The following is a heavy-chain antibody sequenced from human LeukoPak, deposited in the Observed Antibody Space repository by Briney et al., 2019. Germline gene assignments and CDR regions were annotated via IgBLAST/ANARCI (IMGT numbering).Heavy chain of an antibody. J-gene: IGHJ2*01. CDR2: IYYSGST. D-gene: IGHD4-23*01. Sequence: SETLSLTCTVSGGSISSNGYYWAWFRQPPGKGLEWIGYIYYSGSTNFNPSLKSRVTISIDTSKNQFSLKLSSMTAADTAVYYCARSTVADQLDWYFDLWGRGTLVTVSS. CDR1: GGSISSNGYY. CDR3: ARSTVADQLDWYFDL. V-gene: IGHV4-61*05.